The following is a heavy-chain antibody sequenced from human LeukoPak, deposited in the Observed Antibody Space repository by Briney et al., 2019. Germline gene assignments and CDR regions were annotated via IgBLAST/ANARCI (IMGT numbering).Heavy chain of an antibody. Sequence: PSETLSLTCTVSGGSISSSSYYWGWIRQPPGKGLEWIGSIYYSGSTYYNPSLKSRVIISVDTSKNQFSLKLSSVTAADTAVYYCARGGREGYDFWSGYFYYMDVWGKGTTVTVSS. D-gene: IGHD3-3*01. J-gene: IGHJ6*03. CDR3: ARGGREGYDFWSGYFYYMDV. CDR1: GGSISSSSYY. CDR2: IYYSGST. V-gene: IGHV4-39*07.